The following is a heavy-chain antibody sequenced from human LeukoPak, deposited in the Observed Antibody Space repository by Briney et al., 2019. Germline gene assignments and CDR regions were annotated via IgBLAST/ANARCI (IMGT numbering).Heavy chain of an antibody. CDR2: IRDRGDNT. D-gene: IGHD6-19*01. V-gene: IGHV3-53*01. Sequence: GGSLRLSCAASGFTVSSNYMSWVRQAPGKGLEWVSVIRDRGDNTYYTAAVKGRLTISRDNSKKTLHLQMNSLRAEDTAIYYCAKHGYNSGVYDAFEIWGQGTRVTVSS. J-gene: IGHJ3*02. CDR3: AKHGYNSGVYDAFEI. CDR1: GFTVSSNY.